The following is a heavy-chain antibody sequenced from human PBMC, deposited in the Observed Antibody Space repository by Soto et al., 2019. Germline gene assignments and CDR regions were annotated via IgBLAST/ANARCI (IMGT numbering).Heavy chain of an antibody. CDR1: GGSISSSSYY. CDR3: ARLLGYCSSTSCYSPFYYYGMDV. Sequence: SETLSLTCTVSGGSISSSSYYWGWIRQPPGKGLEWIGSIYYSGSTYYNPSLKSRVTISVDTSKNQFSLKLSSATAADTAVYYCARLLGYCSSTSCYSPFYYYGMDVWGQGTTVTVSS. CDR2: IYYSGST. V-gene: IGHV4-39*01. D-gene: IGHD2-2*02. J-gene: IGHJ6*02.